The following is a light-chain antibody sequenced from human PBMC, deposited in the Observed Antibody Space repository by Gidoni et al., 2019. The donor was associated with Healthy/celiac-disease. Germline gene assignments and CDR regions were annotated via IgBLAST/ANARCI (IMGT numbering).Light chain of an antibody. J-gene: IGKJ5*01. CDR1: QSVSSY. CDR2: DAA. CDR3: QQRSNWPPSIT. V-gene: IGKV3-11*01. Sequence: EIVLTQSPATLSLSPGERATLSCRASQSVSSYLAWYQQKPGQAPSLLTYDAANRATGIPARCSGSGSGTEFTLTISSLEPEDFAVYYCQQRSNWPPSITFGQGTRLEIK.